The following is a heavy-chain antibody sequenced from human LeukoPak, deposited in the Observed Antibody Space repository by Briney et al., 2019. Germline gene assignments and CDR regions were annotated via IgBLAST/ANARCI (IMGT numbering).Heavy chain of an antibody. CDR3: AGGSCSSTSCPIFDY. CDR1: GGSISSGDYY. Sequence: SETLSLTCTVSGGSISSGDYYWSWIRQPPGKGLEWIGYIYYSGSTYYNPSLKSRVTISVDTSKNQFSLKLSSVTAADTAVYYCAGGSCSSTSCPIFDYWGQGTLVTVSS. CDR2: IYYSGST. D-gene: IGHD2-2*01. J-gene: IGHJ4*02. V-gene: IGHV4-30-4*08.